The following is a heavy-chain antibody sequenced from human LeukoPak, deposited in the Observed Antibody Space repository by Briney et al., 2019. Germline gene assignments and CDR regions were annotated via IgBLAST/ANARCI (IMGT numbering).Heavy chain of an antibody. CDR1: GYTFTCYY. Sequence: ASVTVSFTSSGYTFTCYYMHWVRQAPGQGLEWMGWINPNSGGTNYAQKFQGRVTMTRDTSISTAYMELSRLRSDDTAVYYCAREVGSWGSDYWGQGTLVTVSS. CDR2: INPNSGGT. CDR3: AREVGSWGSDY. D-gene: IGHD6-13*01. V-gene: IGHV1-2*02. J-gene: IGHJ4*02.